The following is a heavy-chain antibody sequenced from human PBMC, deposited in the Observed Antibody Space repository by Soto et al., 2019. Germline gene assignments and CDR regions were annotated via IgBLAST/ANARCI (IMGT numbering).Heavy chain of an antibody. Sequence: PGESLKISCKGSGYSFTSYWISWVRQMPGKGLEWMGRIDPSDSYTNYSPSFQGHVTFSADKSISTACLQWSSLKASDTAMYYCARRHFGGYYYGMDVWGQGTTVTVSS. D-gene: IGHD3-10*01. CDR3: ARRHFGGYYYGMDV. J-gene: IGHJ6*02. CDR1: GYSFTSYW. V-gene: IGHV5-10-1*01. CDR2: IDPSDSYT.